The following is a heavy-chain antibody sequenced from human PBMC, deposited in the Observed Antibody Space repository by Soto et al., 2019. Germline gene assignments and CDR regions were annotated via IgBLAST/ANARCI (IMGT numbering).Heavy chain of an antibody. V-gene: IGHV2-70*04. J-gene: IGHJ4*02. D-gene: IGHD3-22*01. Sequence: SGPTLVNPTQTLTLTCTFSGFSLSTSGMRVSWIRQPPGKALEWLARIDWDDDKFYSTSLETRLTISKDTSKNQVVLTMTNMDPVDTATYYCAREHYYDSSGYPYYFDYWGQGTLVTVSS. CDR3: AREHYYDSSGYPYYFDY. CDR1: GFSLSTSGMR. CDR2: IDWDDDK.